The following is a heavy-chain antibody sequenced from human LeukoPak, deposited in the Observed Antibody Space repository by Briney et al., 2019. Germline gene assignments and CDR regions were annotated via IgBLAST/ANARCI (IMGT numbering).Heavy chain of an antibody. Sequence: ASVKVSCKAFGYNFRNYAINWARQAPGQGLEWMGWISAYTGHTNYAQKFQGRVTMTANTSTNTASMELRSLRSDDTAVYYCARVPARRVVTTPTYFDYWGQGTLVTVSS. D-gene: IGHD2-21*02. CDR2: ISAYTGHT. CDR3: ARVPARRVVTTPTYFDY. V-gene: IGHV1-18*01. J-gene: IGHJ4*01. CDR1: GYNFRNYA.